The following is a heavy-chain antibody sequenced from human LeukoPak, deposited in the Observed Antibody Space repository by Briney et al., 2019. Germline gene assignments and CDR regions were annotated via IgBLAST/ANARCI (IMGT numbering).Heavy chain of an antibody. CDR3: ARASGPTYYYYYYMDV. D-gene: IGHD4-11*01. CDR2: IYYSGST. V-gene: IGHV4-39*07. CDR1: GGSISSSRYY. J-gene: IGHJ6*03. Sequence: SETLSLTCTVSGGSISSSRYYWGWIRQPPGKGLEWIGSIYYSGSTYYNPSLKSRVTISVDTSKNQFSLKLSSVTAADTAVYYCARASGPTYYYYYYMDVWGEGTTVTVSS.